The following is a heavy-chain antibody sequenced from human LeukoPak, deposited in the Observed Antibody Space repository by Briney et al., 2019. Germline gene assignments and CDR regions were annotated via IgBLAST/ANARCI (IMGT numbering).Heavy chain of an antibody. CDR2: SYVGGSPA. Sequence: PGGSLRLSCSASGFNFGGFAMSWVRQAPGRGLEWVSGSYVGGSPAEYPDSVRGRFTVSRDDSKNTLYLQMNSLRVEDTAVYYCGKDLTYGDGRREFDAWGQGTVVTVSS. D-gene: IGHD2-21*02. J-gene: IGHJ5*02. V-gene: IGHV3-23*03. CDR3: GKDLTYGDGRREFDA. CDR1: GFNFGGFA.